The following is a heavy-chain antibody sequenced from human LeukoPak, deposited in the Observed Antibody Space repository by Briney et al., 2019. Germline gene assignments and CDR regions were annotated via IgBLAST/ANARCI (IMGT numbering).Heavy chain of an antibody. V-gene: IGHV3-7*01. CDR3: ARDGTAPGLYFDL. CDR1: GFTFSSYW. J-gene: IGHJ4*01. D-gene: IGHD1/OR15-1a*01. Sequence: PGGSLRLSCAVSGFTFSSYWMNWVRQAPGKGLEWVASIRQDGGEKSYVDSVKGRFTISRDNTKNSVYLQMNSLRAEDTAVYYCARDGTAPGLYFDLWGQGGLVTVSS. CDR2: IRQDGGEK.